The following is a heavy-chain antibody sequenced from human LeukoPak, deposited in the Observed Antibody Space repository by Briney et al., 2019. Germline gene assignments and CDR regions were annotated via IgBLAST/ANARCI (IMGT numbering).Heavy chain of an antibody. CDR2: ISGSGGST. D-gene: IGHD2-2*01. J-gene: IGHJ4*02. CDR1: GFTFSSYA. CDR3: AKVGGYCSSTSCLAYFDY. V-gene: IGHV3-23*01. Sequence: GGSLRLSCAASGFTFSSYAMSWVRQAPGKGLEWVSAISGSGGSTYNADSVKGRFTISRDNSKNTLYLQMNSLRAEDTAVYYCAKVGGYCSSTSCLAYFDYWGQGTLVTVSS.